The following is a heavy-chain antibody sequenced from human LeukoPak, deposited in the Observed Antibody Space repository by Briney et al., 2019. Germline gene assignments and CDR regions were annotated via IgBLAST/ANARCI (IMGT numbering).Heavy chain of an antibody. CDR1: GGSISSSSYY. Sequence: DPSETLSLTCSVSGGSISSSSYYWGWIRQPPGKGLEWIGTFHYSGSTYYNPSLKSRVTISVNMSKNQFSLKLISVTAADTAVYYCARGAWCSSTSCYEELFDYWGQGTLVTVSS. V-gene: IGHV4-39*07. D-gene: IGHD2-2*01. CDR2: FHYSGST. CDR3: ARGAWCSSTSCYEELFDY. J-gene: IGHJ4*02.